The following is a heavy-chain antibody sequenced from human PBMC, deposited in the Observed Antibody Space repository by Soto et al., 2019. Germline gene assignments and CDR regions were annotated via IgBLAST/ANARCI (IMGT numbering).Heavy chain of an antibody. CDR1: GGFVTSGSYY. CDR2: MSHSGGT. V-gene: IGHV4-34*01. J-gene: IGHJ3*02. D-gene: IGHD1-1*01. Sequence: QVQLQQWGAGLLKPSETLSLTCAVYGGFVTSGSYYWSWIRQPPGKGLEWIGEMSHSGGTHFNPSLKSRVSITVDTTNNQFTPKKSSVTAADTALYYSARVEPGTATTVVDAFDIWGPGTMVTVSS. CDR3: ARVEPGTATTVVDAFDI.